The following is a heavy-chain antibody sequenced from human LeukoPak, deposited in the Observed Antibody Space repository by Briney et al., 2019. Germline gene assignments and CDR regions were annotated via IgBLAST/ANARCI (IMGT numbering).Heavy chain of an antibody. CDR2: IWHDGSND. CDR1: GFIFSSYG. Sequence: GGSLRLSSAASGFIFSSYGMHWVRQAPGKGLEWVARIWHDGSNDDYADSVKGRFTISRDNSKSTLYLQMNSLRAEDTAIYYCAKVTGDYYDTSGAFDYWGQGTLVTVSS. V-gene: IGHV3-33*06. D-gene: IGHD3-22*01. CDR3: AKVTGDYYDTSGAFDY. J-gene: IGHJ4*02.